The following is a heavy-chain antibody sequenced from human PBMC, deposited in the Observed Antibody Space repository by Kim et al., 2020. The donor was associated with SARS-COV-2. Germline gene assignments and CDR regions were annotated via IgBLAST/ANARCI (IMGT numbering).Heavy chain of an antibody. V-gene: IGHV4-31*03. CDR2: IYYSGST. D-gene: IGHD3-9*01. Sequence: SETLSLTCTVSGGSISSGGYYWSWIRQHPGKGLEWIGYIYYSGSTYYNPSLKSRVTISVDTSKNQFSLKLSSVTAADTAVYYCARGGYDILTGYYNVVYFDYWGQGTLVTVSS. CDR1: GGSISSGGYY. J-gene: IGHJ4*02. CDR3: ARGGYDILTGYYNVVYFDY.